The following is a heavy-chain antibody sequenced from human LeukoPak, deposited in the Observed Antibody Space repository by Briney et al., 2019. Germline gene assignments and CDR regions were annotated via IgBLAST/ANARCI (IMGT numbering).Heavy chain of an antibody. J-gene: IGHJ4*02. V-gene: IGHV3-23*01. Sequence: QPGGSLRLSCAASGFTFRNSAMTWVRQAQGKGLEWVSTVSGSGDTTYYADSVKGRFTISRDNSKNTLYLQMNSLRAEDTAIYYCANGARLATYFDCWGQGTLVTVSS. CDR2: VSGSGDTT. CDR3: ANGARLATYFDC. D-gene: IGHD3-3*02. CDR1: GFTFRNSA.